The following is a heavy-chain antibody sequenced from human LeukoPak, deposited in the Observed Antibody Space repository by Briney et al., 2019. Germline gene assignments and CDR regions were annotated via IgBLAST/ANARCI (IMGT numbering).Heavy chain of an antibody. D-gene: IGHD6-6*01. CDR2: IWYDGSNK. Sequence: GGSLRLSCAASGFTFRTYTLGWVRQAPGKGLEWVAVIWYDGSNKYYADSVKGRFTISRDNSKNTLYLQMNSLRAEDTAVYYCARVSLPSSSSVRYYYGMDVWGQGTTVTVSS. V-gene: IGHV3-33*08. CDR3: ARVSLPSSSSVRYYYGMDV. J-gene: IGHJ6*02. CDR1: GFTFRTYT.